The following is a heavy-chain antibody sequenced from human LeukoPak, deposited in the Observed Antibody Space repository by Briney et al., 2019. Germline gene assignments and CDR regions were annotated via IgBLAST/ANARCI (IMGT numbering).Heavy chain of an antibody. CDR3: ARGFRSVTTWGYFDY. Sequence: GGSLRLSCAASGFTVSTNYMSWVRQAPGKGLEWVALIYSGGGTYYADSVKGRFTISRDNSRNTLSLQMNSLRVDDTAVYYCARGFRSVTTWGYFDYWGQGALVTVSS. CDR1: GFTVSTNY. D-gene: IGHD4-17*01. J-gene: IGHJ4*02. V-gene: IGHV3-66*01. CDR2: IYSGGGT.